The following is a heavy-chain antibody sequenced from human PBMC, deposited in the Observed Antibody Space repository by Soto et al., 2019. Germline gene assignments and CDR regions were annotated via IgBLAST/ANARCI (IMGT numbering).Heavy chain of an antibody. Sequence: EVQLLESGGGLVQPGGSLRLSCAASGFTFSSYAMSWVRQAPGKGLEWVSAISGSGGSTYYADSVKVRFTISMDNSKNTLYPQFVSLRAEDTAVYYCAKDIVVVPAASDAFDIWGQGTMVTVSS. V-gene: IGHV3-23*01. CDR3: AKDIVVVPAASDAFDI. J-gene: IGHJ3*02. CDR2: ISGSGGST. D-gene: IGHD2-2*01. CDR1: GFTFSSYA.